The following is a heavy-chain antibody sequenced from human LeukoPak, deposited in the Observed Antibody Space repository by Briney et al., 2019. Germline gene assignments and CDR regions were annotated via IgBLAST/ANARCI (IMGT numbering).Heavy chain of an antibody. V-gene: IGHV4-61*02. J-gene: IGHJ4*02. D-gene: IGHD6-13*01. CDR3: ARGRGSSWYYFDY. CDR2: IYTSGST. CDR1: GDSISSGNYL. Sequence: SETLSLTCTVSGDSISSGNYLWNWIRQPAGKGLEWIGRIYTSGSTNCNPSLKSRVTISLDTSKNQFSLKLSPVTAADTAVYYCARGRGSSWYYFDYWGQGTLVTVSS.